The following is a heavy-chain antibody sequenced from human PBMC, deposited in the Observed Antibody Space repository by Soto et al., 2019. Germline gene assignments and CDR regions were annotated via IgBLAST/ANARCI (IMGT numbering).Heavy chain of an antibody. V-gene: IGHV1-69*13. Sequence: SVKVSCKASGGTFSSYAISWVRQAPGQGLEWMGGIIPIFGTANYAQRFQGRVTITADESTSTAYMELSSLRSEDTAVYYCAMNGVATKAFDIWGQGTMVTVSS. CDR3: AMNGVATKAFDI. J-gene: IGHJ3*02. CDR1: GGTFSSYA. CDR2: IIPIFGTA. D-gene: IGHD5-12*01.